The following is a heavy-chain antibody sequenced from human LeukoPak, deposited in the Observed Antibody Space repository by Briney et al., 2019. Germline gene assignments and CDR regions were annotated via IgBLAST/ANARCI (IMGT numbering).Heavy chain of an antibody. CDR3: ASFIQASSYYYYGMDV. J-gene: IGHJ6*02. V-gene: IGHV3-23*01. D-gene: IGHD6-13*01. CDR2: ISGSGDST. Sequence: PGGSLRLSCAASGFTFSTYAMTWVRQAPGKGLEWVSAISGSGDSTYYLESVKGRFTITRDNSKNTLYLQMNSLRAEDTAVYYCASFIQASSYYYYGMDVWGQGTTVTVSS. CDR1: GFTFSTYA.